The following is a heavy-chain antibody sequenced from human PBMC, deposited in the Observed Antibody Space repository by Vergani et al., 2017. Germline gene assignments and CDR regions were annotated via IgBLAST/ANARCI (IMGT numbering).Heavy chain of an antibody. D-gene: IGHD2-2*01. J-gene: IGHJ4*02. CDR2: ISYDGSNK. Sequence: QVQLVESGGGVVKPGRSLRLSCAASGFTFSSYAMNWVRQAPGKGLEWVAVISYDGSNKYYADSVKGRSTISRDNSKNTLYLQMNSLRADDTSVYYCARDWGPWDIVVVVNYWGQGTLVTVSS. CDR3: ARDWGPWDIVVVVNY. CDR1: GFTFSSYA. V-gene: IGHV3-30-3*01.